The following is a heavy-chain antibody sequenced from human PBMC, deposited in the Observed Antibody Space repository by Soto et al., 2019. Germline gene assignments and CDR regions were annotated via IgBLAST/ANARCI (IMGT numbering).Heavy chain of an antibody. D-gene: IGHD2-15*01. CDR2: IYYGGST. V-gene: IGHV4-30-4*01. J-gene: IGHJ5*02. Sequence: PSETLSLTCTVSGGSINSAGYYWGWIRQPTGKGLEWIGDIYYGGSTYYNPSLQSRLTISIDTSKNLFSLKLSSVTAADTAVYYCVRAVYCRGAGCSNWSDPWGQGTLVTVSS. CDR1: GGSINSAGYY. CDR3: VRAVYCRGAGCSNWSDP.